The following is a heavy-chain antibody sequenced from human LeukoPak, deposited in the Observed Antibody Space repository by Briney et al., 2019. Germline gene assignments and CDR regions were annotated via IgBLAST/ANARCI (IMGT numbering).Heavy chain of an antibody. Sequence: GGSLRLSCAASGFTFSSYAMSWVRQAPGKGLEWVSAISGSGGSTYYADSVKGRFTIFRDNSKNTLYLQMNSLRAEDTAVYYCAKDGYAQGASPNWFDPWGQGTLVTVSS. V-gene: IGHV3-23*01. J-gene: IGHJ5*02. D-gene: IGHD2-2*03. CDR1: GFTFSSYA. CDR2: ISGSGGST. CDR3: AKDGYAQGASPNWFDP.